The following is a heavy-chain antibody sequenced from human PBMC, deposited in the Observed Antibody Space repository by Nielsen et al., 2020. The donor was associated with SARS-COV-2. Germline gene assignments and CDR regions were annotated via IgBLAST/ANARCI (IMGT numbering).Heavy chain of an antibody. CDR3: ARDRRVGANQVNYYGMDV. CDR2: ISYDGSNK. V-gene: IGHV3-30-3*01. D-gene: IGHD1-26*01. Sequence: GESLKISCAASGFTFSSYAMHWVRQVPGKGLEWVAVISYDGSNKYYADSVKGRFTISRDNSKNTLYLQMNSLRAEDTAVYYCARDRRVGANQVNYYGMDVWGQGTTVTVSS. CDR1: GFTFSSYA. J-gene: IGHJ6*02.